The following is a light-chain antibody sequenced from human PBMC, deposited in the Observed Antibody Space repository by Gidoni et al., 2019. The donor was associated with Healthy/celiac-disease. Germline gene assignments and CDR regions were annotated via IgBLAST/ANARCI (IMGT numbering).Light chain of an antibody. CDR3: QQSYSSLYT. CDR1: QTISNY. Sequence: DIQMTQSPSSLSASVGDRVTITCRASQTISNYLNWYQQKPGKAPKLLIYAASSLQSGVPSRFSGSGSGTDFSLTISSLQPEDFATYYCQQSYSSLYTFGQWTKLEIK. V-gene: IGKV1-39*01. CDR2: AAS. J-gene: IGKJ2*01.